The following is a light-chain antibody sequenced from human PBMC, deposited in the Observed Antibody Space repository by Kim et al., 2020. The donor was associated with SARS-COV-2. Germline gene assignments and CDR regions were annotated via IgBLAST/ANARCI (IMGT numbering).Light chain of an antibody. CDR1: RGIGNY. CDR3: QKFNAAPRT. J-gene: IGKJ1*01. Sequence: STSVGDRVTITCRASRGIGNYLAWYQQKPGNPPKLLIYAASALHSGVPSRFSGSGSGTEFTLTITSLQPEDVATYYCQKFNAAPRTFGQGTKVEI. V-gene: IGKV1-27*01. CDR2: AAS.